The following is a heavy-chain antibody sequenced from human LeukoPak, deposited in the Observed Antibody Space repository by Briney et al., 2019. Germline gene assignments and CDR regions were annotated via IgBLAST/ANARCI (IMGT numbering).Heavy chain of an antibody. D-gene: IGHD4-23*01. CDR3: ARGYDGNSPFFDY. CDR1: GFTFSTYR. V-gene: IGHV3-74*01. CDR2: VNSDGSST. J-gene: IGHJ4*02. Sequence: GGSLRLSCAASGFTFSTYRMAWVRQAPGKGLVWVSRVNSDGSSTNYADSVKGRFTISRDNAKNTLYLQMNSLRAEDTAVYYCARGYDGNSPFFDYWGQGTLVTVSS.